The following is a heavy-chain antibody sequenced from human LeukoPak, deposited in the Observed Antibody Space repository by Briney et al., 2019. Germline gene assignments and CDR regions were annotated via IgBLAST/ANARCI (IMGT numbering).Heavy chain of an antibody. D-gene: IGHD3-10*01. Sequence: SETLSLTCAVYGGSFSGYDWSWIRQPPGKGLEWIGEINHSGSTNYNPSLKSRVTISVDTSKNQFSLKLSSVTAADTAVYYCASLSGLGYWGQGTLVTVSS. CDR3: ASLSGLGY. J-gene: IGHJ4*02. V-gene: IGHV4-34*01. CDR2: INHSGST. CDR1: GGSFSGYD.